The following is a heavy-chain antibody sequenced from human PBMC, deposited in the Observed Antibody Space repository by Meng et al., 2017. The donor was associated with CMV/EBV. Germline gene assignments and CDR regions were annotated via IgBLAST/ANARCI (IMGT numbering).Heavy chain of an antibody. Sequence: VRLTRWGAGLLKPWDTLSLTCAVYGGSFSGYYWSWIRQPPGKGLEWIGEINHSGSTNYNPSLKSRVTISVDTSKNQFSLKLSSVTAADTAVYYCARAKIMYYYDSSGYYYDYWGQGTLVTVSS. CDR3: ARAKIMYYYDSSGYYYDY. CDR1: GGSFSGYY. D-gene: IGHD3-22*01. V-gene: IGHV4-34*01. J-gene: IGHJ4*02. CDR2: INHSGST.